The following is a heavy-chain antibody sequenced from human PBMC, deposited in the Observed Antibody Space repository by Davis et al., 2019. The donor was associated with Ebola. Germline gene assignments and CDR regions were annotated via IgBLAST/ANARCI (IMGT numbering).Heavy chain of an antibody. V-gene: IGHV4-4*02. J-gene: IGHJ5*02. CDR2: IYHSGST. CDR3: ARSDYFTVTKNWFDP. Sequence: MPSETLSLTCAVSGDSISSRNWWSWVRQSPGKGLEWIGEIYHSGSTNYNPSLKSRVAISVDKSKNQFSLKLSSVTAADAAVYYCARSDYFTVTKNWFDPWGQGTLVTVSS. CDR1: GDSISSRNW. D-gene: IGHD4-17*01.